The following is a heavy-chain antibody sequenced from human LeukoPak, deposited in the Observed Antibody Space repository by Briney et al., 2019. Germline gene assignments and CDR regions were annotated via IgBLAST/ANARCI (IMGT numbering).Heavy chain of an antibody. CDR2: INTDGSST. J-gene: IGHJ4*02. CDR3: GRGPPFDQAIDY. CDR1: GFTFSSYW. Sequence: QPGGSLRPSCAASGFTFSSYWMHWVRQAPGKGLVWVSRINTDGSSTTYADSVKGRFTISRDNAKNTLYLQMDSLRAEDTAVYYCGRGPPFDQAIDYWSQGTLVTVSS. D-gene: IGHD2/OR15-2a*01. V-gene: IGHV3-74*01.